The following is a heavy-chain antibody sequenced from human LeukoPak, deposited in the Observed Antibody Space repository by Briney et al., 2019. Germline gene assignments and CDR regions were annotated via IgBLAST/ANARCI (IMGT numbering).Heavy chain of an antibody. CDR3: ARDGLLWFGELFSVNWFDP. Sequence: GGSLRLSCAASGFTFSSYAMHWVRQAPGKGLEWVAVISYDGSNKYYADSVKGRFTISRDNSKNTLYLQMNSLRAEDTAVYYCARDGLLWFGELFSVNWFDPWGQGTLVTVSS. J-gene: IGHJ5*02. CDR2: ISYDGSNK. D-gene: IGHD3-10*01. V-gene: IGHV3-30-3*01. CDR1: GFTFSSYA.